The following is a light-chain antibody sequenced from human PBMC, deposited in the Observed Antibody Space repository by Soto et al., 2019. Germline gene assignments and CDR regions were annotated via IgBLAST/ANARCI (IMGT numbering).Light chain of an antibody. CDR2: AAS. CDR1: QSVSSN. V-gene: IGKV3-15*01. J-gene: IGKJ4*01. CDR3: QQYNNWPPLT. Sequence: EIVMTQSPATLSVSPGDRATLSCRASQSVSSNLAWYQQKPGQAPRLLIYAASTRVTGIPARFSGSGSGTEYTLTISSLQYEDFAVYYCQQYNNWPPLTFGGGTKVEIK.